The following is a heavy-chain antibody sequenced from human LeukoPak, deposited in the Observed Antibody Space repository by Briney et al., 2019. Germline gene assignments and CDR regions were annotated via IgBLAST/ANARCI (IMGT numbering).Heavy chain of an antibody. V-gene: IGHV1-18*01. Sequence: ASVKVSCKASGYTFTSYGISWVRQAPGQGLEWMGWISAYNGNTNYAQKLQGRVTMTTDTSTSTAYMALRSLRSDDTAVYYCARDIGGIVATKNNWFDPWGQGTLVTVSS. CDR3: ARDIGGIVATKNNWFDP. CDR2: ISAYNGNT. D-gene: IGHD5-12*01. J-gene: IGHJ5*02. CDR1: GYTFTSYG.